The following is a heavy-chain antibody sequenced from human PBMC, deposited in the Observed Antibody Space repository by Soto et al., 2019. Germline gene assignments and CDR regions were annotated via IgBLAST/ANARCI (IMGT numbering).Heavy chain of an antibody. CDR3: ASGYYTSGSYSYYFDY. CDR1: GGSLSSTAYY. Sequence: PSETMSLTCTVSGGSLSSTAYYWGWIRQPPGKGLEWIGSINYSGTTNYNPSLKSRVTTSVDTSKNQFSLQLRSVTAADTAVYYCASGYYTSGSYSYYFDYWRQGTLVTVSS. J-gene: IGHJ4*02. CDR2: INYSGTT. D-gene: IGHD3-10*01. V-gene: IGHV4-39*01.